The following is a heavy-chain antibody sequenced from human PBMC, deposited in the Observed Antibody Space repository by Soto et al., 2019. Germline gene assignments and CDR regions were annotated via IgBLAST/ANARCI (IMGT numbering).Heavy chain of an antibody. CDR3: TTAPAHDAFDI. J-gene: IGHJ3*02. D-gene: IGHD2-2*01. Sequence: GGALRLSCAASGFTFSNAWMSWVRQAPGKGLEWVGRIKSKTDGGTTDYAAPAKGRFTISRDDSKNTLYLQMNSLKTEDTAVYYCTTAPAHDAFDIWGQGTMVTVSS. CDR1: GFTFSNAW. CDR2: IKSKTDGGTT. V-gene: IGHV3-15*01.